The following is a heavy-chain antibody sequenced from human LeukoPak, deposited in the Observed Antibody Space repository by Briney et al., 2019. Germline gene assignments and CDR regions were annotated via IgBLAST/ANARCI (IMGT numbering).Heavy chain of an antibody. CDR2: IGGSGGNT. V-gene: IGHV3-23*01. CDR3: GVPQWELLN. D-gene: IGHD1-26*01. Sequence: GASLRLSCAASGFIFSSYSMSWVRQAPGKGLEWVSAIGGSGGNTYYADSVKGRFTISRDNSKNTLYLQMNSLRAEDTAVYYCGVPQWELLNWGQGTLVTVSS. CDR1: GFIFSSYS. J-gene: IGHJ4*02.